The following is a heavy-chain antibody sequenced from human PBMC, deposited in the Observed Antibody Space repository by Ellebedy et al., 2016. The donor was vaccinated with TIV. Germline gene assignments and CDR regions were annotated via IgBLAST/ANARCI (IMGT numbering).Heavy chain of an antibody. CDR1: GFTFSNYW. CDR3: ARVVGYSYGCGDS. CDR2: ISYEGSDK. V-gene: IGHV3-30*01. Sequence: GESLKISCAASGFTFSNYWMHWVRQAPGKGLEWVSVISYEGSDKFYADSVKGRFTISRDNSKNTLYLQMNSLRADDTAVYYCARVVGYSYGCGDSWGQGALVAVSS. J-gene: IGHJ5*01. D-gene: IGHD5-18*01.